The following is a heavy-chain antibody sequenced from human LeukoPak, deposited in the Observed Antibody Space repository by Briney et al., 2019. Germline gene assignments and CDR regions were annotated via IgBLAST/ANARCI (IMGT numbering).Heavy chain of an antibody. Sequence: TSETLSLTCTVSGGTISSYYWNWIRQPPGKRLEWIGYVHYSGSTKYNPSLKSRVTISVDTSKNQFSLKLSSVIAADTAVYYCARWYSSGWAFDYWGQGTLVTVSS. D-gene: IGHD6-19*01. J-gene: IGHJ4*02. CDR1: GGTISSYY. CDR3: ARWYSSGWAFDY. CDR2: VHYSGST. V-gene: IGHV4-59*08.